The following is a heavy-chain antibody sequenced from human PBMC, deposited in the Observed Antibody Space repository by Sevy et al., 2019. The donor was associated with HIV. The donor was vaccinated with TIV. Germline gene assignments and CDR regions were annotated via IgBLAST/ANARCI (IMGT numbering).Heavy chain of an antibody. J-gene: IGHJ6*02. V-gene: IGHV3-30*18. Sequence: GGSLRLSCAVSGIIFTTSGMHWVCQAPGKGLEWVAVISYDGRNKFYGDSVKGRFTISRDNSKNILYLQMNSLRVEDTAVYYCAKDFTGYNGMDVWGQWTMVTVSS. D-gene: IGHD3-9*01. CDR1: GIIFTTSG. CDR2: ISYDGRNK. CDR3: AKDFTGYNGMDV.